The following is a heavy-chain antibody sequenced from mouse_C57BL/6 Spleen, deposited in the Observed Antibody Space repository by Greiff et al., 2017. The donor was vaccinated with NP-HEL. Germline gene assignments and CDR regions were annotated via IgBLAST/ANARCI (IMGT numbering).Heavy chain of an antibody. V-gene: IGHV1-26*01. J-gene: IGHJ3*01. CDR1: GYTFTDYY. Sequence: EVQLQQSGPELVKPGASVKISCKASGYTFTDYYMNWVKQSHGKSLEWIGDINPNNGGTSYNQKFKGKATLTVDKSSSTAYMELRSLTSEDSAVYYCARSGDYDYDGRWGQGTLVTVSA. D-gene: IGHD2-4*01. CDR3: ARSGDYDYDGR. CDR2: INPNNGGT.